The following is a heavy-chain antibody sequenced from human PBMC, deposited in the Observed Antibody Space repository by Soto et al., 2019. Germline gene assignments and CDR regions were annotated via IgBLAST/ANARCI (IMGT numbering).Heavy chain of an antibody. Sequence: DSLKTSCESSGYTDNTYTSTLAGQAPGQGPGGMGWISTNNGKTRYRQRLQERITMTTDTSTNTACLELWSMKSDDTAMYDCAIIFLPGCPDPRGQGTLVSVPS. D-gene: IGHD1-1*01. CDR3: AIIFLPGCPDP. J-gene: IGHJ5*02. V-gene: IGHV1-18*04. CDR2: ISTNNGKT. CDR1: GYTDNTYT.